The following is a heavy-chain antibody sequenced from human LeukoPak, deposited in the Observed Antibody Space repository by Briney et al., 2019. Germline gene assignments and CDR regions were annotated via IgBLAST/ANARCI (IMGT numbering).Heavy chain of an antibody. V-gene: IGHV3-43*01. D-gene: IGHD6-6*01. CDR2: ISWDGGST. Sequence: PGGSLSRSCAGYTFTFDDYTMHWVRQAPGKGLVWVSRISWDGGSTYYADSVRGRFTISRDNSKNSLYLQMNSLRTEDAALYYCAKDLGYSSSSFAFDYWGQGTLVTVS. J-gene: IGHJ4*02. CDR1: TFTFDDYT. CDR3: AKDLGYSSSSFAFDY.